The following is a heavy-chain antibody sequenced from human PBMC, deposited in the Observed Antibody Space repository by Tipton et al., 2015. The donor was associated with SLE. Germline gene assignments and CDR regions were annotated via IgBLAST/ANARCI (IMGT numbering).Heavy chain of an antibody. J-gene: IGHJ4*02. V-gene: IGHV4-61*09. D-gene: IGHD3-16*02. CDR3: ATLGELSPKGY. Sequence: TLSLTCTVSGGSISSGSYYWSWIRQPAGKGLEWIGHIYTSGSTNYNPPLKSRVTISVDTSKNQFSLKLSSVTAADTAVYYCATLGELSPKGYWGQGTLVTVSS. CDR2: IYTSGST. CDR1: GGSISSGSYY.